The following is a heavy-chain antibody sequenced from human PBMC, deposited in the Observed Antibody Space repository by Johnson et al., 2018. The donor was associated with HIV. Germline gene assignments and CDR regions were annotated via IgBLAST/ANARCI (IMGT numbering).Heavy chain of an antibody. Sequence: YDGNNKQYVDSVKGRSTISRDTSKNTLYLRMNSLRTEDTAVYYCAKDIEWELQNDAFDIWGQGTMVTVSS. CDR3: AKDIEWELQNDAFDI. V-gene: IGHV3-30*18. J-gene: IGHJ3*02. D-gene: IGHD1-26*01. CDR2: YDGNNK.